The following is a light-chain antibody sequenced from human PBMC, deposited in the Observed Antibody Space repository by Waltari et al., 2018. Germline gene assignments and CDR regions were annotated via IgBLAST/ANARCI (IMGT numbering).Light chain of an antibody. V-gene: IGLV1-44*01. CDR3: AVWDDDLGGV. J-gene: IGLJ3*02. Sequence: QSVLTQPPSVSGTPGQRVTLSCSGSNSNIGSNSVNWYQPLPGTAPKLLIYNNNQGPSGVPDRFSASKSGTSASLAITGLQSEDEADYYCAVWDDDLGGVFGGGTKLTVL. CDR2: NNN. CDR1: NSNIGSNS.